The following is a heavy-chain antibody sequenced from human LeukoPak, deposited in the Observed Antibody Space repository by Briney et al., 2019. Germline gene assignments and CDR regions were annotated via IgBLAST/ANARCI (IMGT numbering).Heavy chain of an antibody. CDR1: GFTFSSYA. Sequence: GGSLRLSCAASGFTFSSYAMHWVRQAPGKGLEWVASIRQDDRYYVDSVRGRFTISRDNAKNSLYLQMNSLRAEDTAFYYCARSSDRRDDYWGQGTLVTVSS. CDR2: IRQDDR. J-gene: IGHJ4*02. CDR3: ARSSDRRDDY. V-gene: IGHV3-7*01. D-gene: IGHD1-26*01.